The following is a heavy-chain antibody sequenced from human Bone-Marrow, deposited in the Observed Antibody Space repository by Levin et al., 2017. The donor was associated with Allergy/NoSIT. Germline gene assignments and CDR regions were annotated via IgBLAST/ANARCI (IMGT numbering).Heavy chain of an antibody. Sequence: PGASVKVSCKASGFTFTIYDIHWVRQAPGQGLEWVGRLNPNTGGTDSAQKFVGRVTMTRDTSTTTAFMELTRLRPDDTAIYYCARETIAAPPYNWFDTWGQGALVTVSS. CDR3: ARETIAAPPYNWFDT. V-gene: IGHV1-2*06. CDR2: LNPNTGGT. CDR1: GFTFTIYD. D-gene: IGHD6-13*01. J-gene: IGHJ5*02.